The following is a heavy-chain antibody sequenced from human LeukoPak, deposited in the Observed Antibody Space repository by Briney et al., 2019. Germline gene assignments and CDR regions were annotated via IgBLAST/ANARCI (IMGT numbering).Heavy chain of an antibody. CDR2: IKQDGSEK. V-gene: IGHV3-7*01. Sequence: GGSLRLSCAASGFTFSTYWMSWVRQAPGKGLEWVANIKQDGSEKYYVDSVKGRFTISRDNTKNSLSLQMNSLRVEDTAVYFCARDRGGGMDVWGQGTTVTVS. CDR1: GFTFSTYW. D-gene: IGHD3-10*01. CDR3: ARDRGGGMDV. J-gene: IGHJ6*02.